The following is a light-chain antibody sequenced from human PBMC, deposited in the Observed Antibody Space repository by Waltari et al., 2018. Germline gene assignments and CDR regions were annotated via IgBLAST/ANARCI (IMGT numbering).Light chain of an antibody. J-gene: IGLJ7*01. CDR1: RSNIGNNY. CDR3: GTWDSSLSGAV. Sequence: QSVLTQPPSVSAAPGQRVTISSSGGRSNIGNNYVSWYRQFPGTAPKLLIYAKTGRTSGVPGRFAGYKSGTSATVDITGLQAGDEADYYCGTWDSSLSGAVFGGGTHLTVL. CDR2: AKT. V-gene: IGLV1-51*02.